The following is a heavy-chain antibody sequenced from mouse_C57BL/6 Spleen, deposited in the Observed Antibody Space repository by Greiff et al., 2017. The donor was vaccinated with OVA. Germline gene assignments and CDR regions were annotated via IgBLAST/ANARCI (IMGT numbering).Heavy chain of an antibody. Sequence: EVKLMESGGGLVQPGGSMKLSCVASGFTFSNYWMNWVRQSPEKGLEWVAQIRLKSDNYATHYAESVKGRFTISRDDSKSSVYLQMNNLRAEDTGIYYCTLYYDYPYYFDYWGQGTTLTVSS. CDR2: IRLKSDNYAT. J-gene: IGHJ2*01. D-gene: IGHD2-4*01. CDR1: GFTFSNYW. V-gene: IGHV6-3*01. CDR3: TLYYDYPYYFDY.